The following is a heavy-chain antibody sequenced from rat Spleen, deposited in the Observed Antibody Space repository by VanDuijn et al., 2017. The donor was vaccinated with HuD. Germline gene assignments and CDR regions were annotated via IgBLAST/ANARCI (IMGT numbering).Heavy chain of an antibody. CDR3: ARHNSGYYFDY. D-gene: IGHD4-3*01. J-gene: IGHJ2*01. Sequence: LSCAASGFTFSDYAMAWVRQAPRKGLEWVATISFDGSSPLYGDSVKGRFIISRDNVKSTLYLQMDSLRSEDTATYYCARHNSGYYFDYWGQGVMVTVSS. V-gene: IGHV5-29*01. CDR1: GFTFSDYA. CDR2: ISFDGSSP.